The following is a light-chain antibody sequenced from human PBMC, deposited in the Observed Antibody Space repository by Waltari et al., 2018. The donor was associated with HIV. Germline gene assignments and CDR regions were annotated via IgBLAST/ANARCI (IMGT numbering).Light chain of an antibody. CDR3: QQYNDWPLGT. CDR2: SAS. V-gene: IGKV3-15*01. CDR1: QIVSSN. Sequence: EIVMTQSPATLSVSPGDRATLSCRASQIVSSNLAWYQQKPGQAPRLLMYSASTRATDIPARFSGSGSGTEFTLTISSLQSEDFAVYYCQQYNDWPLGTFGQGTKVEIK. J-gene: IGKJ1*01.